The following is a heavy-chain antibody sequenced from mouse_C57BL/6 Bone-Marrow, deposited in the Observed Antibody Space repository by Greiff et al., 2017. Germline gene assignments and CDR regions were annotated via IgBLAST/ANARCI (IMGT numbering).Heavy chain of an antibody. CDR1: GSTFTDYY. CDR2: INPYNGGT. J-gene: IGHJ2*02. D-gene: IGHD2-10*01. CDR3: ARSFYGSTYYFDY. Sequence: VQLQQSGPVLVKPGASVKLSCKASGSTFTDYYMNWVKQSHGKSLEWIGVINPYNGGTSYNQKFKGKATLTVDKSSSTAYMDHNSLTSEDSAVYYCARSFYGSTYYFDYWGQGTSLTVSS. V-gene: IGHV1-19*01.